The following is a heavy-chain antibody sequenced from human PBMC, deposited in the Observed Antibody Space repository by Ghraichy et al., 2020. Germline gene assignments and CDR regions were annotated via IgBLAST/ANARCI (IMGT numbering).Heavy chain of an antibody. V-gene: IGHV4-59*08. CDR2: INLRGHT. CDR1: GGSITDNY. J-gene: IGHJ5*02. Sequence: SETLSLTCTVSGGSITDNYWTWIRQPPGKGLEWLGHINLRGHTNYNFSLQGRVSLSLDASKNQFSLKLTSVTAADTALYYCARRGLIDGFYVTWGQGILVTVSS. CDR3: ARRGLIDGFYVT. D-gene: IGHD5-24*01.